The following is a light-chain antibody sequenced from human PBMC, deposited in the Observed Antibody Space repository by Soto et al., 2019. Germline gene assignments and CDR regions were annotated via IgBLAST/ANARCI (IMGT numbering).Light chain of an antibody. J-gene: IGLJ3*02. CDR1: SSNIGMSY. CDR3: STWDGSLSAGV. V-gene: IGLV1-51*02. Sequence: QSVLTQPPSVSAAPGQTVTISCSGSSSNIGMSYVSWYQQLPGTAPKLLIYESDKRPSGIPDRFSASKSGTSATLGITGLQTGDEADYYCSTWDGSLSAGVFGGGTKVTVL. CDR2: ESD.